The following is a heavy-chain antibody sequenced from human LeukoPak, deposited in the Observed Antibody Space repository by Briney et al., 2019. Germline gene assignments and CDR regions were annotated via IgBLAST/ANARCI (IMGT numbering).Heavy chain of an antibody. D-gene: IGHD3-10*02. V-gene: IGHV3-21*01. Sequence: GGSLRLSCAASGFTFSSYEMNWVRQAPGKGLEWVSSISSSGSYIYYADSVKGRFTISRDNAKNSLYLQMNSLRAEDTAVYYCAELGITMIGGVWGKGTTVTISS. CDR2: ISSSGSYI. J-gene: IGHJ6*04. CDR1: GFTFSSYE. CDR3: AELGITMIGGV.